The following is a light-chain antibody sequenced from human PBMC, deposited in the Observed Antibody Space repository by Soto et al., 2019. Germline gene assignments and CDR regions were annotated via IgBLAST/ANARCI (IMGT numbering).Light chain of an antibody. CDR2: DVS. V-gene: IGLV2-11*01. CDR3: CSYAGSSAYA. J-gene: IGLJ1*01. Sequence: QSALTQPRSVSGSPGQSVTISCTGTSSDVGGYKHVSWYQQNPGEAPKVMIYDVSKRPSGVPDRFSGSKSGNTASLTISGLQAEDEADYYCCSYAGSSAYAFGAGTKVTVL. CDR1: SSDVGGYKH.